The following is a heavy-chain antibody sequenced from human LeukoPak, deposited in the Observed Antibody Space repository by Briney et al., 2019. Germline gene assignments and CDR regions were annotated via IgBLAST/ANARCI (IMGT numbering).Heavy chain of an antibody. CDR1: GFTFSSYG. Sequence: GGSLRLSCAASGFTFSSYGMHWVRQAPGKGLEWVAVISYDGSNKYYADSVKGRFTISRDNSKNTLYLQMNSLRAEDTAVYYCAKSYVKQYYYDSSGYYLDYWGQGTLVTVSS. CDR3: AKSYVKQYYYDSSGYYLDY. J-gene: IGHJ4*02. V-gene: IGHV3-30*18. D-gene: IGHD3-22*01. CDR2: ISYDGSNK.